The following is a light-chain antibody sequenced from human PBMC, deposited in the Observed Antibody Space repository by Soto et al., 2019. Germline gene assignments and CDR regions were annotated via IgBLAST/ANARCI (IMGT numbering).Light chain of an antibody. CDR2: DVS. V-gene: IGLV2-14*01. CDR3: SSYTSSSTLDVV. Sequence: QSALTQPASVSGSPGQSITISCTGTSRDVGGYNYVSGYQQHPGKAPKLMIYDVSNRPSGVSNRFSGSKSGNTASLTISGLQAEDEADYYCSSYTSSSTLDVVFGGGTKLTVL. CDR1: SRDVGGYNY. J-gene: IGLJ2*01.